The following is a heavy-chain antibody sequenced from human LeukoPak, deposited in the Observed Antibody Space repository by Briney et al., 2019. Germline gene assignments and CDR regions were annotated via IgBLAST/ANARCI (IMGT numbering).Heavy chain of an antibody. D-gene: IGHD2-2*01. V-gene: IGHV3-21*01. Sequence: GGSLRLSCAASGFSFDNYAMSWVRQAPGKRLEWVSSISSSPPYIFYADSVKGRFTISRDNAKNSLYLQMNSLTVEDTAIYYCARDSSSSCCPLDLWGQGTLVTVSS. J-gene: IGHJ5*02. CDR3: ARDSSSSCCPLDL. CDR1: GFSFDNYA. CDR2: ISSSPPYI.